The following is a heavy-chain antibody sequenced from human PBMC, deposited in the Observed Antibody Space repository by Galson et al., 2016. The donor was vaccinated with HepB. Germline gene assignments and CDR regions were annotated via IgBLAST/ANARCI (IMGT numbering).Heavy chain of an antibody. CDR3: TKQVAEGGLGDT. CDR2: LSYNGLNQ. CDR1: GFTFTSYA. Sequence: SLRLSCAASGFTFTSYAMTWVRQTPGKGLEWVAGLSYNGLNQHYPDSLMGRFTVSRDNSKSIMYLQTDSLRPDDTAVYYCTKQVAEGGLGDTWGQGTVVTVSS. V-gene: IGHV3-30*18. J-gene: IGHJ5*02. D-gene: IGHD2-15*01.